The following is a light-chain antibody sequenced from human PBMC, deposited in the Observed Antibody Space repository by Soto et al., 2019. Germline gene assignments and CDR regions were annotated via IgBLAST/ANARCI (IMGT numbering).Light chain of an antibody. J-gene: IGLJ1*01. V-gene: IGLV2-23*01. CDR1: SSDVGSYNL. CDR2: EGS. CDR3: CSYAGSSNPYV. Sequence: QSALTQPASVSGSPGQSITISCTGTSSDVGSYNLVSWYQQHPGKAPKLMIYEGSKRPSGVSNRFSGSKYGNTASLTISGLQAEDEADYYCCSYAGSSNPYVCGTGTKLTVL.